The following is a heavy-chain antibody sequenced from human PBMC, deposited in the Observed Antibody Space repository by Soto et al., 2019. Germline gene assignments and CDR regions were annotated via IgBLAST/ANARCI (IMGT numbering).Heavy chain of an antibody. CDR1: GGLISKYS. CDR2: VLHISGST. J-gene: IGHJ4*01. Sequence: QVQLVQSGAEVRKPGSSVKVSCKTSGGLISKYSFNWVRQAPGQGLEWMGGVLHISGSTDYAQKFQGRLTMTADRCTSTVYMELSRLRSDDTANYYCATIRVRGGPLRFEDGGQGMLISVSS. V-gene: IGHV1-69*06. D-gene: IGHD5-12*01. CDR3: ATIRVRGGPLRFED.